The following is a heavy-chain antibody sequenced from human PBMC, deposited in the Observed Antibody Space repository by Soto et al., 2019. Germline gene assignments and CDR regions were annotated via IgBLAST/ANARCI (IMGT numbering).Heavy chain of an antibody. Sequence: VGSLRLSCAASGFSFSKFAMNWVRLPPGKGLEWVSGISDSGHNVVYADSVRGRFTISRDNSKSILYLQMDRLTVDDSAVYYCAKQFVDVWGQGTTVTVSS. CDR3: AKQFVDV. J-gene: IGHJ6*02. CDR2: ISDSGHNV. V-gene: IGHV3-23*01. CDR1: GFSFSKFA.